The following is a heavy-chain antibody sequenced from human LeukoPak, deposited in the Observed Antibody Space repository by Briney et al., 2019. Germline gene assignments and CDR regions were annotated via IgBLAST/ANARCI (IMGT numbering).Heavy chain of an antibody. Sequence: ASVKVSCKASGGTFSSYAISWVRQAPGQGLEWMGRIIPILGIANYAQKFQGRVTITADKSTSTAYMELSSLRSEDTAVYYCARDLIAARLAYFDYWGQGTLVTGSS. CDR1: GGTFSSYA. V-gene: IGHV1-69*04. D-gene: IGHD6-6*01. CDR3: ARDLIAARLAYFDY. CDR2: IIPILGIA. J-gene: IGHJ4*02.